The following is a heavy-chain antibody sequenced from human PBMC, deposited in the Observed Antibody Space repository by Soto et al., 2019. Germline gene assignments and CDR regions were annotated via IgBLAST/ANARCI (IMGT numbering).Heavy chain of an antibody. CDR2: ISAYNGNT. V-gene: IGHV1-18*01. CDR1: GYTFTSYG. J-gene: IGHJ3*02. D-gene: IGHD3-3*01. Sequence: GASVKVSCKASGYTFTSYGISWVRQAPGQGLEWMGWISAYNGNTNYAQKLQGRVTMTTDTSTSTAYMELRSLRSDDTAVYYCARLQFLEWLLYRLGPRSHAFDIWGKGKMVTV. CDR3: ARLQFLEWLLYRLGPRSHAFDI.